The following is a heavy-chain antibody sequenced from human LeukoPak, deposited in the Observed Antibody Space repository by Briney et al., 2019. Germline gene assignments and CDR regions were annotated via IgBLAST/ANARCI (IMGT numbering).Heavy chain of an antibody. Sequence: GGSLRLSCAASISSFSASAMHCVRQAPGKGLEWVSFITSAGSDIDYADSVKGRFTICRDNANNTLFLQMNSLRLEDTAVYYCARLIIYGGRDYWGQGTLVTVSS. CDR2: ITSAGSDI. J-gene: IGHJ4*02. D-gene: IGHD4-23*01. CDR1: ISSFSASA. V-gene: IGHV3-48*01. CDR3: ARLIIYGGRDY.